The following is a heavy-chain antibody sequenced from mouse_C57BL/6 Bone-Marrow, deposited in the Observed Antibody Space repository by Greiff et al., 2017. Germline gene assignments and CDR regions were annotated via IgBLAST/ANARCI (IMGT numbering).Heavy chain of an antibody. V-gene: IGHV2-3*01. J-gene: IGHJ2*01. Sequence: VQVVESGPGLVAPSQSLSITCTVSGFSLTSYGVSWVRQPPGKGLEWLGVIWGYGSTNYHSALISRLSICKDNSKSHVFLILNSLQTDDTATYYCAKGDSYDYDEGDYFDYWGQGTTLTVSS. CDR1: GFSLTSYG. CDR3: AKGDSYDYDEGDYFDY. D-gene: IGHD2-4*01. CDR2: IWGYGST.